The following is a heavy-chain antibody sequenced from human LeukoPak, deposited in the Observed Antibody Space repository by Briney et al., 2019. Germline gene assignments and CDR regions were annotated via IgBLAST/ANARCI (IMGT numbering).Heavy chain of an antibody. Sequence: SETLSLTCSVSGGSISSTTYYWGWIRQPPGKGLEWIGFIYYSGTTYYNPSLKSRVTISVDTAKNQFSLNMSSVTAADTAVYYCASMREVVTAIFSPTRFGWLDPWGQGTLVTVSS. CDR3: ASMREVVTAIFSPTRFGWLDP. CDR2: IYYSGTT. J-gene: IGHJ5*02. D-gene: IGHD2-21*02. V-gene: IGHV4-39*07. CDR1: GGSISSTTYY.